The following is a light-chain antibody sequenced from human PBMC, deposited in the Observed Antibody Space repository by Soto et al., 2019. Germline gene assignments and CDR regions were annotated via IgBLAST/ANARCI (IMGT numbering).Light chain of an antibody. CDR1: SSNIGAGYD. CDR3: RSYESSLSGSDMV. Sequence: QSVLTQPPSVSGAPGQRVTISCTGSSSNIGAGYDVHWYQQLPGTAPKRLIYGNSNRPSGVPDGCSGSKSGTSASLAITGLRHEDEDDYFCRSYESSLSGSDMVFGGRTKLTVL. J-gene: IGLJ2*01. CDR2: GNS. V-gene: IGLV1-40*01.